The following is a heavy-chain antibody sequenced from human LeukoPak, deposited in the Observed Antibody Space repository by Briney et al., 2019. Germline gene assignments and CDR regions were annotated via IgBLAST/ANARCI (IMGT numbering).Heavy chain of an antibody. CDR3: ARGTSSSCYRWFDY. D-gene: IGHD6-13*01. J-gene: IGHJ4*02. CDR1: GGSINSSSYY. CDR2: IYYSGST. Sequence: SSETLSLTCTVSGGSINSSSYYWGWIRQPPGKGLEWIGSIYYSGSTYYNPSLRSRVTISVDTSKNQFSLKLSSVAAADTAVYYCARGTSSSCYRWFDYWGQGTLVTVSS. V-gene: IGHV4-39*01.